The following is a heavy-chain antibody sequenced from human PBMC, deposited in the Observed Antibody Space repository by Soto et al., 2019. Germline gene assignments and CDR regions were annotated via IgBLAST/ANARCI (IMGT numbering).Heavy chain of an antibody. Sequence: SETLSLTCTVSGGSISSGGYYWSWIRQHPGKGLEWIGYIYYSGSTYYNPSPKSRVTISVDTSKNQFSLKLSSVTAADTAVYYCARGTRDYYYGMDVWGQGTTVTVSS. J-gene: IGHJ6*02. CDR2: IYYSGST. V-gene: IGHV4-31*03. CDR3: ARGTRDYYYGMDV. CDR1: GGSISSGGYY. D-gene: IGHD2-2*01.